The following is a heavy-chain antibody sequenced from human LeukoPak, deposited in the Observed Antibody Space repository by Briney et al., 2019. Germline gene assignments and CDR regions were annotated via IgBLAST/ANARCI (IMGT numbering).Heavy chain of an antibody. J-gene: IGHJ3*02. CDR2: INHSGST. V-gene: IGHV4-34*01. Sequence: SETLSLTCAVYGGSFSGYYWNWIRQPPGKGLEWIGEINHSGSTNYISSLKSRVTISIDTSKNQFSLKMSSVTAADTAVYYCARGLMGAESSGAFDIWGQGTLVTVSS. CDR1: GGSFSGYY. D-gene: IGHD1-26*01. CDR3: ARGLMGAESSGAFDI.